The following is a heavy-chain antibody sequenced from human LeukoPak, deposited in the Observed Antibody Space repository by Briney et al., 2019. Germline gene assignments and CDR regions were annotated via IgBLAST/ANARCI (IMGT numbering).Heavy chain of an antibody. V-gene: IGHV4-30-4*07. CDR2: IYYSGST. CDR3: ARRDPYYYYMDV. J-gene: IGHJ6*03. Sequence: ASGTLSLTCDVSGGSISSGGYSWSRIRQPPGKGLEWIGYIYYSGSTYYNPSLKSRVTISVDTSKNQFSLKLSSVTAADTAVYYCARRDPYYYYMDVWGKGTTVTVSS. CDR1: GGSISSGGYS.